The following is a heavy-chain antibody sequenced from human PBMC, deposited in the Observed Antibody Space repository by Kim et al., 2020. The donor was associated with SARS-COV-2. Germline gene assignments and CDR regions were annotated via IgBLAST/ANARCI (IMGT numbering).Heavy chain of an antibody. CDR3: ARGAGTLEKRDWFDP. V-gene: IGHV1-18*01. D-gene: IGHD6-13*01. CDR2: ISAYNEHT. Sequence: ASVKVSCTASGYSFSNYGMHWVRQAPGQGLEWMGWISAYNEHTNNAQKFQGRLTMTTDTSTNTAYMELRSLRSDDTAVYYCARGAGTLEKRDWFDPWGQGTLVAVSS. CDR1: GYSFSNYG. J-gene: IGHJ5*02.